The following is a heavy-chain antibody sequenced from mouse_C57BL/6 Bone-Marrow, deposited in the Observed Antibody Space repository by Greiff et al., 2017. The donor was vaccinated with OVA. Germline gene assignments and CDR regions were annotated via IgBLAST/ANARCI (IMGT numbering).Heavy chain of an antibody. V-gene: IGHV1-82*01. CDR1: GYAFSSSW. J-gene: IGHJ2*01. CDR2: IYPGDGDT. CDR3: ARLLWDY. Sequence: VKLQESGPELVKPGASVKISCKASGYAFSSSWMNWVKQRPGKGLEWIGRIYPGDGDTNYNGKFKGKATLTADKSPSTAYSQLSSLASEDSAVYFCARLLWDYGGQGTTLTVSS. D-gene: IGHD2-1*01.